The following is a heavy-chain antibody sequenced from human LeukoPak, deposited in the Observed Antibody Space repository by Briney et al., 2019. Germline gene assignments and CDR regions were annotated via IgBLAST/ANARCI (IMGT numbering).Heavy chain of an antibody. J-gene: IGHJ4*02. CDR2: INYSGST. V-gene: IGHV4-31*03. Sequence: PSQTLSLTCTVSGDSISSGTHFWSWIRQHPGTGLEWIGYINYSGSTYYNPSLKSRVTISLDTSKNQFSLKLRSVTAADTAVYYCARDDRPRFDYWGQGTLVTVSS. CDR3: ARDDRPRFDY. CDR1: GDSISSGTHF. D-gene: IGHD3-22*01.